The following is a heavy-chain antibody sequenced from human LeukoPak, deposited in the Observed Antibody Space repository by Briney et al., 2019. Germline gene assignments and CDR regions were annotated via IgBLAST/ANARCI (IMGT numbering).Heavy chain of an antibody. CDR1: GFTFSTYA. V-gene: IGHV3-23*01. CDR3: AKKYNTGLDP. CDR2: ISGSGGST. D-gene: IGHD1-14*01. Sequence: GGSLRLSCAASGFTFSTYAMTWVRQAPGKGLEWVSGISGSGGSTYYADSVKGRFTISRDNSKNTLYLQMNSLRAEDTAIYYCAKKYNTGLDPWGQGTLVTVSS. J-gene: IGHJ5*02.